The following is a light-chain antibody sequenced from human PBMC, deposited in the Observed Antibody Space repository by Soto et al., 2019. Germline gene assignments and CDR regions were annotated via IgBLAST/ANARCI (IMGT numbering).Light chain of an antibody. CDR2: VVG. CDR1: SSDVGSYNL. J-gene: IGLJ1*01. V-gene: IGLV2-23*02. CDR3: CSYAGSGTPYV. Sequence: QSVLTQPASVSGSPGQSITISFTGTSSDVGSYNLVSWYQNHPGKAPKLKNYVVGKRPSGVSSRLSGSKSGNTASLTISGFQAEDEADYYCCSYAGSGTPYVFGTGTKVTVL.